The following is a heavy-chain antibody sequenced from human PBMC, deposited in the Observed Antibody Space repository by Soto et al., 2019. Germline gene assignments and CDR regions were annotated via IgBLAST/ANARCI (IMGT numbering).Heavy chain of an antibody. CDR2: TLYSGSP. V-gene: IGHV4-61*08. D-gene: IGHD3-9*01. J-gene: IGHJ3*02. CDR3: ARHDYYHRTFDI. Sequence: PSETLSLTCRVSAGSVGTGAYYWSWIRQPPGKGLEWIGYTLYSGSPNYNPSLQSLQSRVTISLDTSRNQFSLRLTSVTAADTALYYCARHDYYHRTFDIWGQGTLVT. CDR1: AGSVGTGAYY.